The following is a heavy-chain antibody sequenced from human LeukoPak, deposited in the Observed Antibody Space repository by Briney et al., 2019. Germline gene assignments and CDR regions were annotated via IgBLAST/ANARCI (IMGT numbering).Heavy chain of an antibody. CDR1: GFTFSSYA. J-gene: IGHJ4*02. CDR2: ISSGASSI. CDR3: ARLDCTSTSCSDY. Sequence: GGSLRLPCAASGFTFSSYAMSWVRQAPGKGLEWVSSISSGASSIYYADSVRGRFTISRDNAKNSLYLQMNSLRDEDTAVYYCARLDCTSTSCSDYWGQGTLVTVSS. D-gene: IGHD2-2*01. V-gene: IGHV3-48*02.